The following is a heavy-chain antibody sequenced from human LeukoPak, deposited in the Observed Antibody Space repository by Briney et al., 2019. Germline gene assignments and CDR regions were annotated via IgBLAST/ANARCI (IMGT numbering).Heavy chain of an antibody. D-gene: IGHD4-17*01. CDR1: GFTFSSYA. V-gene: IGHV3-23*01. CDR3: AKDLSYGLDY. Sequence: GGSLRLSCAASGFTFSSYAMSWVRQAPGNGLEWVSAISGSGAATYYADSVKGRFTISRDNSKHTLYLQMYSLRAEDTAVYYCAKDLSYGLDYWGQGTLVTVSS. J-gene: IGHJ4*02. CDR2: ISGSGAAT.